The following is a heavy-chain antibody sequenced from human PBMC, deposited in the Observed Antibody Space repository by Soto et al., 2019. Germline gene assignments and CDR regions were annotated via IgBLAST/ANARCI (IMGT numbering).Heavy chain of an antibody. Sequence: QVQLVQSGAEVKKPGASVKVSGEASGYTFIDYYMHWVRQAPGQGFEWMGRISPKSGGTDYAQKFQGRVTMTWDTSLNTDYMELSSLMSEDTAVYYCARPPGYISDWYYFDLWGQGTLVTVSS. CDR1: GYTFIDYY. D-gene: IGHD6-19*01. CDR3: ARPPGYISDWYYFDL. CDR2: ISPKSGGT. J-gene: IGHJ4*02. V-gene: IGHV1-2*02.